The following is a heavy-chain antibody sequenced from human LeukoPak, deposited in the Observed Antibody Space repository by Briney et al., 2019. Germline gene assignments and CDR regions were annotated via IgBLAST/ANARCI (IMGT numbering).Heavy chain of an antibody. Sequence: SETLSLTCAVYGGSFSGYYWSWLRQPPGKGLEWIGEINHSGSTNYNPSLKSRVTISVDTSKNQFSLKLSSVTAADTAVYYCARVATITIFGVVIPYYYYGMDVWGQGTTVTVSS. CDR1: GGSFSGYY. CDR3: ARVATITIFGVVIPYYYYGMDV. CDR2: INHSGST. V-gene: IGHV4-34*01. J-gene: IGHJ6*02. D-gene: IGHD3-3*01.